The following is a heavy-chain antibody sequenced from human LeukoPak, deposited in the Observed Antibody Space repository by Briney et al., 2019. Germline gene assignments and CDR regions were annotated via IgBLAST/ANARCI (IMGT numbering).Heavy chain of an antibody. V-gene: IGHV1-69*04. Sequence: GASVKVSCKASGYTFTGYYIHWVRQAPGQGLEWMGRIIPILGIANYAQKFQGRVTITADKSTSTAYMELSSLRSEDTAVYYCARDGYCSGGSCQNFDYWGQGTLVTVSS. CDR3: ARDGYCSGGSCQNFDY. CDR1: GYTFTGYY. D-gene: IGHD2-15*01. CDR2: IIPILGIA. J-gene: IGHJ4*02.